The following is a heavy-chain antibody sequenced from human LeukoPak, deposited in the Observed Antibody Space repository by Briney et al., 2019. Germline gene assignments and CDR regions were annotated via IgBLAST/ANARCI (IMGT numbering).Heavy chain of an antibody. Sequence: PGGSLRLSCAASGFTFSSYAMSWVRQAPGKGLEWVSAISGSGGSTYYADSVKGRFTISRDNSKNTLYLQMNSLRAEDTAVYYCAKDGPGIVVVNHDAFDIWGQGTMVTVSS. CDR1: GFTFSSYA. J-gene: IGHJ3*02. V-gene: IGHV3-23*01. CDR2: ISGSGGST. D-gene: IGHD3-22*01. CDR3: AKDGPGIVVVNHDAFDI.